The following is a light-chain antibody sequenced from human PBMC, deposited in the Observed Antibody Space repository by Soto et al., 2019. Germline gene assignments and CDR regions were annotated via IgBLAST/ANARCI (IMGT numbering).Light chain of an antibody. CDR3: SSYAGSSTV. V-gene: IGLV2-8*01. CDR2: EVS. Sequence: QSALTQPPSASGSPGQSVTISCTGTSSDVGAYNYVSWYQQHPGKAPKLMIYEVSYRPSGVPDRFSGSKSGNTASLTVSGLQAEGEADYYCSSYAGSSTVFGTGTKVTVL. CDR1: SSDVGAYNY. J-gene: IGLJ1*01.